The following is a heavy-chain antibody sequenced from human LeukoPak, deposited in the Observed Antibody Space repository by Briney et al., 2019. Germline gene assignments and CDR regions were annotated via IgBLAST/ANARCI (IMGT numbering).Heavy chain of an antibody. V-gene: IGHV5-51*03. CDR1: GYSFTNYW. J-gene: IGHJ4*02. D-gene: IGHD3-22*01. Sequence: GESLTLSCTGSGYSFTNYWIGWVRQMPGKGLEWMGIIYPGDSDTRYSPSFQGQVTISADKSISTAYLQWSSLKASDTAMYYCARAQGAHYDSSGYYSYDYWDQGTLVTVSS. CDR2: IYPGDSDT. CDR3: ARAQGAHYDSSGYYSYDY.